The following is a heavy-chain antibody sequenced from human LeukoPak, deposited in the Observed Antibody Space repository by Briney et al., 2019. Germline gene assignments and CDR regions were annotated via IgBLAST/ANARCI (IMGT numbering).Heavy chain of an antibody. CDR2: ISDSGSI. CDR3: ARVHSGYDFFDY. J-gene: IGHJ4*02. V-gene: IGHV3-48*03. Sequence: GGSLRLSCAASGFTFSSHDMNWFRQAPGKGLEWISHISDSGSIYYADSVKGRFTISRDNARNSLYMHMNSLRAEDTAVYYCARVHSGYDFFDYWGQGTLVTVSS. CDR1: GFTFSSHD. D-gene: IGHD5-12*01.